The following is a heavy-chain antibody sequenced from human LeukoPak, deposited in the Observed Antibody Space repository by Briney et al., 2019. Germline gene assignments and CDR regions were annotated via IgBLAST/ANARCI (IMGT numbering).Heavy chain of an antibody. V-gene: IGHV1-2*02. J-gene: IGHJ4*02. CDR3: ARVSLDYYDSSGFDY. Sequence: ASVKVSCKASGYTFTGYYMHWVRQAPGQGLEWMGWINPNSGGTNYAQKFQGRVTMTRDTSISTAYMELSRLRSDDTAVYYCARVSLDYYDSSGFDYWGQGTLVTVSS. CDR1: GYTFTGYY. D-gene: IGHD3-22*01. CDR2: INPNSGGT.